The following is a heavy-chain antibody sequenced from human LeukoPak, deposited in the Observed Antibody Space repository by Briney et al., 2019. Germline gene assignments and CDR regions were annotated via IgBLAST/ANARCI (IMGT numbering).Heavy chain of an antibody. Sequence: GGSLRLYSSASGFAFSSDGMHWVRRAPGKGLKRVAVISCDGSNKYYADSVKGRFTISRDNSKNTLYLQMNSLRAEDTAVYYCAKVGQWLEVDYWGQGTLVTVSS. CDR2: ISCDGSNK. V-gene: IGHV3-30*18. CDR1: GFAFSSDG. D-gene: IGHD6-19*01. CDR3: AKVGQWLEVDY. J-gene: IGHJ4*02.